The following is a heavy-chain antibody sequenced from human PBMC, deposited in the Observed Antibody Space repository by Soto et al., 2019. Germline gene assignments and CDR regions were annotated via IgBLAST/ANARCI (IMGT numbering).Heavy chain of an antibody. Sequence: GGSLRLSCAGSGFNVSSNYMSWVSPAPGKGLEWVSVLYSGGSTYYADSVKGRFTISRHNSKNTMYLQMNSLRAEDTAVYYCASSGTKGHYYYYMDVWGKGTTVTVSS. CDR1: GFNVSSNY. V-gene: IGHV3-53*04. CDR3: ASSGTKGHYYYYMDV. CDR2: LYSGGST. D-gene: IGHD1-1*01. J-gene: IGHJ6*03.